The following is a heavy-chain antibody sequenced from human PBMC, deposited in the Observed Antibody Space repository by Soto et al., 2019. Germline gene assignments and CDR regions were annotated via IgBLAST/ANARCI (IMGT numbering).Heavy chain of an antibody. Sequence: AETLSLTCAVVGDSLRGQSWNWIRQSPGKGLEWIGELDQSGATNYNPSPKSRAIISDDTSKNQFSLTLTSVTAADTAVYYCAREDSYGWSGESLDVWGTGTTVTVSS. CDR3: AREDSYGWSGESLDV. CDR1: GDSLRGQS. V-gene: IGHV4-34*01. CDR2: LDQSGAT. J-gene: IGHJ6*04. D-gene: IGHD6-19*01.